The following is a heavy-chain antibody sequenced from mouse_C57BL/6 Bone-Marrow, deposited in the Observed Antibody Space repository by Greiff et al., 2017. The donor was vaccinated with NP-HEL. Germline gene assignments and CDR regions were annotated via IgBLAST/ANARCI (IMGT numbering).Heavy chain of an antibody. Sequence: VHLVESGGDLVKPGGSLKLSCAASGFTFRSYGMSWVRQTPDKRLEWVATISSGGSYTYSPDRVKGRFTISSDNAKNTLYLQMSSVKSEDTAMYYCVRQLLLAWFAYWGQGTLVTVSA. CDR3: VRQLLLAWFAY. V-gene: IGHV5-6*01. D-gene: IGHD1-1*01. CDR2: ISSGGSYT. J-gene: IGHJ3*01. CDR1: GFTFRSYG.